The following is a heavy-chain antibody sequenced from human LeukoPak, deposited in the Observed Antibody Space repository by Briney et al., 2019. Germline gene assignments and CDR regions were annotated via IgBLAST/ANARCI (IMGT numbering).Heavy chain of an antibody. Sequence: ASVKVSCKASGYTFTGYYMHWVRQAPGQGLEWMGWINPNSGGTNYAQKFQGWVTMTRDTSISTAYMELSRLRSDDTAVYYCARSERIAVAGGAFDIWGQGTMVTVSS. J-gene: IGHJ3*02. D-gene: IGHD6-19*01. V-gene: IGHV1-2*04. CDR3: ARSERIAVAGGAFDI. CDR2: INPNSGGT. CDR1: GYTFTGYY.